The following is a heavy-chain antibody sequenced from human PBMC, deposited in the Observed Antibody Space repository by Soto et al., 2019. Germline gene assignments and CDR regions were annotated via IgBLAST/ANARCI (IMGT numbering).Heavy chain of an antibody. Sequence: GGSLRLSCAASGFTFSSYGMHWVRQAPGKGLEWVAVISYDGSNKYYADSVKGRCTISRDNSKNTLYLQMNSLRAEDTAVYYFVKDLYYYDRGGSFDYWGQGTLVTVSS. D-gene: IGHD3-22*01. CDR2: ISYDGSNK. J-gene: IGHJ4*02. CDR3: VKDLYYYDRGGSFDY. V-gene: IGHV3-30*18. CDR1: GFTFSSYG.